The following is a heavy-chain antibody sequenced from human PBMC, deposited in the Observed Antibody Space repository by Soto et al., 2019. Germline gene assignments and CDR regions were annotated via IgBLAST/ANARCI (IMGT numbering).Heavy chain of an antibody. Sequence: QVQLVQSGAEVKKPGASVKVSCKASGYTFINHDINWVRQAPGQGLEWMGWMNAETGNAGYAQIFQGRVTMTRETHINTAYMELSSMTSEDTAVYFCARGSGAGGLDWFDPWGQGTLVTVSS. D-gene: IGHD6-25*01. V-gene: IGHV1-8*01. J-gene: IGHJ5*02. CDR3: ARGSGAGGLDWFDP. CDR2: MNAETGNA. CDR1: GYTFINHD.